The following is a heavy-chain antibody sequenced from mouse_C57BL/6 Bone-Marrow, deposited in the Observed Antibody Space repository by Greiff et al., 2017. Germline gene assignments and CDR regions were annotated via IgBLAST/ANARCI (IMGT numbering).Heavy chain of an antibody. J-gene: IGHJ3*01. CDR3: AIPYYGSSYQCAY. V-gene: IGHV1-64*01. D-gene: IGHD1-1*01. Sequence: VQLQESGAELVKPGASVKLSCKASGYTFTSYWMHWVKQRPGQGLEWIGMIRPNSGSTNYNEKFKSKATLTVDKSSSTAYMQLSSLTSEDSAFYYCAIPYYGSSYQCAYWGQGTLVTVSA. CDR1: GYTFTSYW. CDR2: IRPNSGST.